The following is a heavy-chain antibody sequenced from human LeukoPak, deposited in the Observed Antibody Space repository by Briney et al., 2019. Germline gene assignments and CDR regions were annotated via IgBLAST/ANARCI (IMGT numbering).Heavy chain of an antibody. D-gene: IGHD3-22*01. CDR3: ARTLLYDRRDCWRHFDS. J-gene: IGHJ4*02. V-gene: IGHV3-7*04. CDR1: GFTFSSYR. Sequence: GGSLRLSCAASGFTFSSYRMTWVRQAPGKGLEWVANIKEDGSQKYYVDSVKGRFTISRDNAENSLFLQMNSLRAEDTAVYYCARTLLYDRRDCWRHFDSWGQGTLVTVSP. CDR2: IKEDGSQK.